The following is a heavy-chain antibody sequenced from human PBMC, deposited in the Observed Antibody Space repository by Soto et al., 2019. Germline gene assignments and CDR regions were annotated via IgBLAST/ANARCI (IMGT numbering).Heavy chain of an antibody. V-gene: IGHV3-21*01. D-gene: IGHD6-19*01. CDR2: ISSSSSYI. CDR1: GFTFSSYS. Sequence: EVQLVESGGGLVKPGGSLRLSCAASGFTFSSYSMNWVRQAPGKGLEWVSSISSSSSYIYYADSVKGRFTISRDNAKNPLYLQMNSLRAEDTAVYYCARDGVKQWLVPFDYWGQGTLVTVSS. CDR3: ARDGVKQWLVPFDY. J-gene: IGHJ4*02.